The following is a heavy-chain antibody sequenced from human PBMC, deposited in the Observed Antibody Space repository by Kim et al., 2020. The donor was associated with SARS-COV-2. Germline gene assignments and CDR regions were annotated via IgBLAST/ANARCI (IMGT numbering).Heavy chain of an antibody. CDR2: IYYNGET. CDR3: ARVKSDTFGRGGFDV. CDR1: GGSISRNDDF. Sequence: SETLSLTCTISGGSISRNDDFWSWIRQHPGQDLEWIGYIYYNGETYYNPSLKSRATMSVDTSNNQFSLRLSSVTAADTAVYYCARVKSDTFGRGGFDVWGQGALVTVSS. D-gene: IGHD1-26*01. J-gene: IGHJ4*02. V-gene: IGHV4-31*03.